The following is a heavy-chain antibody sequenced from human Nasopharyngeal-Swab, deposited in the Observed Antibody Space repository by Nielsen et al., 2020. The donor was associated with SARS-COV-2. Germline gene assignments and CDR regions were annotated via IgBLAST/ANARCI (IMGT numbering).Heavy chain of an antibody. CDR1: GFTFSSYS. Sequence: GGSLRLSCAASGFTFSSYSMNWVRQAPGKGLEWVSSISSSSSYIYYADSVKGRFTISRDNAKNSLYLQMNSLRAEDTAVYYCARASGYEFGYYYGMDVWGQGTTVTVSS. D-gene: IGHD5-12*01. CDR3: ARASGYEFGYYYGMDV. J-gene: IGHJ6*02. V-gene: IGHV3-21*01. CDR2: ISSSSSYI.